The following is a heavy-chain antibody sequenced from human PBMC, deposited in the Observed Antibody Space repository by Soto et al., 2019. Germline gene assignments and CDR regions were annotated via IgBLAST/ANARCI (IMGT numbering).Heavy chain of an antibody. Sequence: QVQLQESGPGLVKPSETLSLTCTVSGASISTYYWSWVRQPPGKGLEWIGYIHDSGSTYYNPSLKSRGTMSLDTSRNQLSLQLKSVTAADTAVYYCARESAGSGKNNWFDPWGQGTLVTVSS. V-gene: IGHV4-59*01. CDR3: ARESAGSGKNNWFDP. J-gene: IGHJ5*02. CDR1: GASISTYY. CDR2: IHDSGST. D-gene: IGHD3-10*01.